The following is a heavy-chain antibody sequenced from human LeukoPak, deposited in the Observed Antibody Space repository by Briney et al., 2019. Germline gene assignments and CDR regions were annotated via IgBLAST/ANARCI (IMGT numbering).Heavy chain of an antibody. CDR2: IYYSGST. J-gene: IGHJ5*02. V-gene: IGHV4-59*08. CDR3: ARHLGYYDFWSGYKDWFDP. Sequence: SETLSLTCTVSGGSISSYYWSWIRQPPGKGLEWIGYIYYSGSTNYNPSLKSRVTISVDTSKNQFSLKLSSVTAADTAVYYCARHLGYYDFWSGYKDWFDPWGQGTLVTVSS. CDR1: GGSISSYY. D-gene: IGHD3-3*01.